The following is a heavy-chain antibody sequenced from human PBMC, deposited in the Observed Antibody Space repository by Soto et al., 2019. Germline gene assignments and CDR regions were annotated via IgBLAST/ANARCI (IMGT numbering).Heavy chain of an antibody. Sequence: NPSETLSLTCTVSGGSISSYYWSWIRQPPGKGLEWIGYIYYSGSTNYNPSLKSRVTISVDTSKNQFSLKLSSVTAADTAVYYCARDTGFGELFFGYWGQGTLVTVSS. CDR2: IYYSGST. J-gene: IGHJ4*02. V-gene: IGHV4-59*01. CDR1: GGSISSYY. CDR3: ARDTGFGELFFGY. D-gene: IGHD3-10*01.